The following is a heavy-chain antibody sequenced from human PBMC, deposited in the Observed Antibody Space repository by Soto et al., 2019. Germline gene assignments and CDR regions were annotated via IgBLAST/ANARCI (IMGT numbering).Heavy chain of an antibody. CDR3: ARWNCSSTSCRSNAFNI. J-gene: IGHJ3*02. CDR2: ISPYNGYT. V-gene: IGHV1-18*01. Sequence: ASVKVSCKASGYTLTSYGVSWVRQAPGQGLEWMGWISPYNGYTNYAQKLQGRVTMTTDTSTSTAYMEVRSLRSDDTAVYYCARWNCSSTSCRSNAFNIWSQGTMVT. D-gene: IGHD2-2*01. CDR1: GYTLTSYG.